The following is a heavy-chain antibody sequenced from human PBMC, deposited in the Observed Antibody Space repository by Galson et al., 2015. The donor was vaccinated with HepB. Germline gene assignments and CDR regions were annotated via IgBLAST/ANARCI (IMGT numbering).Heavy chain of an antibody. CDR2: ISVSGSST. CDR3: AKATSGDYYYYYGMDV. CDR1: GFTFSNYP. D-gene: IGHD4/OR15-4a*01. V-gene: IGHV3-23*01. J-gene: IGHJ6*02. Sequence: SLRLSCAASGFTFSNYPMSWVRQAPGKGLEWVSSISVSGSSTNYADSVKGRSTISRDNSKNTLYLQMNSLRAEDTAVYYCAKATSGDYYYYYGMDVWGQGTTVTVSS.